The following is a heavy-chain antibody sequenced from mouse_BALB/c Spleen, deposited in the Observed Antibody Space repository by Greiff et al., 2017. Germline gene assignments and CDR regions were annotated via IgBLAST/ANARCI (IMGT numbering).Heavy chain of an antibody. Sequence: EVQRVESGPSLVKPSQTLSLTCSVTGDSITSGYWNWIRKFPGNKLEYMGYISYSGSTYYNPSLKSRISITRDTSKNQYYLQLNSVTTEDTATYYCARYYDYDGPFAYWGQGTLVTVSA. J-gene: IGHJ3*01. V-gene: IGHV3-8*02. D-gene: IGHD2-4*01. CDR2: ISYSGST. CDR1: GDSITSGY. CDR3: ARYYDYDGPFAY.